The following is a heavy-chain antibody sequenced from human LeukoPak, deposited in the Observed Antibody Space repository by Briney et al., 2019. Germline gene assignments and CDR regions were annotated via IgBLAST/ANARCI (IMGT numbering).Heavy chain of an antibody. CDR3: ARANMVRGVGLFFDRDWFDP. Sequence: ASVKVSCKASGYTFTGYYMHWVRQAPGQGLEWMGWINPNSGGTNYAQKFQGRVTMTRDTSISTAYMELSGLRSDDTAVYYCARANMVRGVGLFFDRDWFDPWGQGTLVTVSS. V-gene: IGHV1-2*02. CDR1: GYTFTGYY. D-gene: IGHD3-10*01. CDR2: INPNSGGT. J-gene: IGHJ5*02.